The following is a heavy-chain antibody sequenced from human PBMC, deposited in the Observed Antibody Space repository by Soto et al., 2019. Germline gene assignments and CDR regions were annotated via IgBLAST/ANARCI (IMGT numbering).Heavy chain of an antibody. D-gene: IGHD1-7*01. Sequence: PSETLSLTCTVSGFSISSYYWSWIRQPPGKGLEWIGYIYYSGSTNYNPSLKSRVTISVDTSKNQFSLKLSSVTAADTAVYYCARVALNWNYGLIDYWGQGTLVTVSS. V-gene: IGHV4-59*01. J-gene: IGHJ4*02. CDR2: IYYSGST. CDR3: ARVALNWNYGLIDY. CDR1: GFSISSYY.